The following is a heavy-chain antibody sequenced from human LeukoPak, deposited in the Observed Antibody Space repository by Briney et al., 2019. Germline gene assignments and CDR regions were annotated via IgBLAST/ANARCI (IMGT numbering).Heavy chain of an antibody. V-gene: IGHV1-46*01. Sequence: ASVNVSCKACGYTFTKYFLHWVRQAPAQGREGMGIINPRGCSTTYAQRFQGRVTMTRDTPTSTVYMELRSLSSEDTAVFYCARDSSSSSLDYWGQGTLVTVSS. CDR1: GYTFTKYF. CDR3: ARDSSSSSLDY. D-gene: IGHD6-6*01. J-gene: IGHJ4*02. CDR2: INPRGCST.